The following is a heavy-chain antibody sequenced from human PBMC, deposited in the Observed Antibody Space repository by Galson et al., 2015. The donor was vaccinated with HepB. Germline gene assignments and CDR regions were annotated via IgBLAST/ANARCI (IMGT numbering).Heavy chain of an antibody. CDR2: IDPGDANT. J-gene: IGHJ4*02. Sequence: QSGAEVKKPGESLRISCTGSGYSFINYCITWVRQMPGKGLEWMGNIDPGDANTNYSPSFEGHVTISVDKSINTAYLQWSSLKASDTAIYYCAIESGYDSGSYYKRLDYWGQGSLVTLSS. CDR1: GYSFINYC. D-gene: IGHD3-10*01. CDR3: AIESGYDSGSYYKRLDY. V-gene: IGHV5-10-1*01.